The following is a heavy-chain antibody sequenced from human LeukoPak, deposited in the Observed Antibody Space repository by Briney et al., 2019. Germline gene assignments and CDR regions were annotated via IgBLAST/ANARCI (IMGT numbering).Heavy chain of an antibody. V-gene: IGHV5-51*01. Sequence: GESLKISCKGSGYTFSTYWIGWVRQMPGKGLEWMGIIYPGDSDTRYSPSFQGQVTISADKSISTAYLQWSSLKASDTAMYYCATLYSGYVYTHFDYWGQGTLVTVFS. CDR1: GYTFSTYW. J-gene: IGHJ4*02. CDR3: ATLYSGYVYTHFDY. D-gene: IGHD5-12*01. CDR2: IYPGDSDT.